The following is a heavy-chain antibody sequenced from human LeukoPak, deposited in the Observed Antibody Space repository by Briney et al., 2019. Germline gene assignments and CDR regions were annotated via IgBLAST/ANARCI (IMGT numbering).Heavy chain of an antibody. Sequence: ASVKVSCKASGYTFTSYDINWVRQATGQGLEWMGWMNPNSGNTGYAQKFQGRVTMTTDTSTSTAYMELRSLRSDDTAVYYCARDEADILTGYYRGSWFDPWGQGTLVTVSS. CDR2: MNPNSGNT. CDR1: GYTFTSYD. V-gene: IGHV1-8*01. D-gene: IGHD3-9*01. CDR3: ARDEADILTGYYRGSWFDP. J-gene: IGHJ5*02.